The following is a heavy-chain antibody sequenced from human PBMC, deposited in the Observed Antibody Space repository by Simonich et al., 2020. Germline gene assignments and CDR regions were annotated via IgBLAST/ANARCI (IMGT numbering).Heavy chain of an antibody. CDR2: LNPNSGGT. CDR1: GYTFTGYY. Sequence: QVQLVQSGAEVKKPGASVKVSCKASGYTFTGYYMHWVRQAPGQGLEWKGWLNPNSGGTNYAQKFQGRGTMTRDTSISTAYMGLSRLRSDDTAVYYCARDPEKINSVEYSSSYAFDIWGQGTMVTVSS. CDR3: ARDPEKINSVEYSSSYAFDI. J-gene: IGHJ3*02. V-gene: IGHV1-2*02. D-gene: IGHD6-6*01.